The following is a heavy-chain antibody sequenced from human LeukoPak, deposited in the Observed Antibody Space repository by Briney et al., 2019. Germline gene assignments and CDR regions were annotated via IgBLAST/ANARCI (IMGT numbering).Heavy chain of an antibody. J-gene: IGHJ4*02. Sequence: ASVKISCKASGGTFSSYAISWVRQAPGQGLEWMGRIIPIFGTANYAQKFQGRVTITTDESTSTAYTELSSLRSEDTAVYYCARYAGGGSGSYFDYWGQGTLVTVSS. CDR3: ARYAGGGSGSYFDY. CDR1: GGTFSSYA. V-gene: IGHV1-69*05. D-gene: IGHD3-10*01. CDR2: IIPIFGTA.